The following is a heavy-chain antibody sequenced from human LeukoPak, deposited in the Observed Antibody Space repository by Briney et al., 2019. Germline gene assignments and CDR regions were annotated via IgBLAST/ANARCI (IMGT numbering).Heavy chain of an antibody. J-gene: IGHJ5*02. CDR3: AKAQGAAGSNWFDP. CDR1: GFTVSSNS. Sequence: GGSLRLSCTVSGFTVSSNSMSWVRQAPGKGLEWVSFIYSDNTHYSDSVKGRFTISRDNAKNTLYLQMNSLRAEDTAVYYCAKAQGAAGSNWFDPWGQGTLVTVSS. V-gene: IGHV3-53*01. CDR2: IYSDNT. D-gene: IGHD6-13*01.